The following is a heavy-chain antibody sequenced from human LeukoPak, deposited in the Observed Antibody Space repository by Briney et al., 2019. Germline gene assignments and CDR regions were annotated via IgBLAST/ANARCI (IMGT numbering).Heavy chain of an antibody. J-gene: IGHJ2*01. V-gene: IGHV3-13*01. CDR1: RFTFSSYD. Sequence: GGSLRLSCAASRFTFSSYDMHWVRQVTGKGLEWVSSIGTAGDTYYPGSVKGRFTISREDAKNSLYLQMNSLRAGDTAVYYCARSPGITGTTWYFDLWGRGTLVTVSS. CDR3: ARSPGITGTTWYFDL. CDR2: IGTAGDT. D-gene: IGHD1-7*01.